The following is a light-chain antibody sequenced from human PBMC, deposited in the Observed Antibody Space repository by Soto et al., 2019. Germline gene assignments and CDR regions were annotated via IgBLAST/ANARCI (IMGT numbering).Light chain of an antibody. CDR2: AAS. V-gene: IGKV1-39*01. CDR3: QQSYTIPYT. CDR1: QSISTY. J-gene: IGKJ2*01. Sequence: DIQMTQSPSSLPASVGDRVTLTCRASQSISTYLNWYQQKPGKAPKLLIYAASSLQSGVPSRLSGSGSRTDFTLTISSLQPEEFATYCCQQSYTIPYTFGQGTKLEIK.